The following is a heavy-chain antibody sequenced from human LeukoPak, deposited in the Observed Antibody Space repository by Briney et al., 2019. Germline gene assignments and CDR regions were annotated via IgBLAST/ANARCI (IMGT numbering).Heavy chain of an antibody. CDR1: GYTFTGYN. Sequence: ASVKVSCKASGYTFTGYNMHWVRHAPGQGLEWMGWINPNSGGTNYAQKFQGRVTMTRDTSISTAYMELSRLRSDDTALYYCARDRGAAAGTLSYYYYYMDVWGKGTTVTVSS. J-gene: IGHJ6*03. CDR2: INPNSGGT. CDR3: ARDRGAAAGTLSYYYYYMDV. D-gene: IGHD6-13*01. V-gene: IGHV1-2*02.